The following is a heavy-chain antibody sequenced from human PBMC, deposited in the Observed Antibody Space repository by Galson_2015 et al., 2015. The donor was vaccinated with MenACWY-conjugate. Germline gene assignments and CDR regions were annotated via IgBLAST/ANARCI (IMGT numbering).Heavy chain of an antibody. CDR2: INPSGGST. CDR1: GYTFTSYY. J-gene: IGHJ6*02. D-gene: IGHD2-2*01. Sequence: SVKVSCKASGYTFTSYYMHWVRQAPGQGLEWMGIINPSGGSTSYAQKFQGRVTMTRDTSTSTVYMELSSLRSEDTAVYYCARGGDIVVVPAAMDYYGMDVWGQGTTVTVSS. CDR3: ARGGDIVVVPAAMDYYGMDV. V-gene: IGHV1-46*01.